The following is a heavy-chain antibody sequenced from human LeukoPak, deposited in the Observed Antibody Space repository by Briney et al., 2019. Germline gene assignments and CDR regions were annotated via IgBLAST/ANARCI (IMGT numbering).Heavy chain of an antibody. V-gene: IGHV3-7*01. D-gene: IGHD5-24*01. CDR3: ANGDGFDY. CDR2: IKQDGSET. J-gene: IGHJ4*02. CDR1: GFSFSTYW. Sequence: GGSLRLSCATSGFSFSTYWMSWVRQAPGKGLEWVADIKQDGSETYYADSVKGRFTISRDNAKNSLYLEMDSLRVEDTAVYYCANGDGFDYWGQGTLVIVSS.